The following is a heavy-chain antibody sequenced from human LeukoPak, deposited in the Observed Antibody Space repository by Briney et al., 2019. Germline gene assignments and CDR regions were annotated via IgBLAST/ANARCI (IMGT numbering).Heavy chain of an antibody. V-gene: IGHV3-21*01. Sequence: PGGSPRLSCAASGFTFSSYSMNWVRQAPGKGLEWVSSISSSSSYIYYADSVKGRFTISRDNAKNSLYLQMNSLRAEDTAVYYCARVVGAAALNWFDPWGQGTLVTVSS. CDR3: ARVVGAAALNWFDP. D-gene: IGHD6-13*01. J-gene: IGHJ5*02. CDR1: GFTFSSYS. CDR2: ISSSSSYI.